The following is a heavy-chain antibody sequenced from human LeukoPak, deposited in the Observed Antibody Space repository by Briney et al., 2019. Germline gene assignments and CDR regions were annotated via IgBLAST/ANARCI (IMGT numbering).Heavy chain of an antibody. J-gene: IGHJ4*02. D-gene: IGHD3-22*01. CDR1: GFTFSSYG. V-gene: IGHV3-23*01. CDR3: AKDFESGYYYTY. CDR2: ISGSGGST. Sequence: PGGSLRLSCAASGFTFSSYGMSWVRQAPGKGLEWVSAISGSGGSTYYADSVKARFTISRDNSKNTLYLQMNSLRAEDTAVYYCAKDFESGYYYTYWGQGTLVTVSS.